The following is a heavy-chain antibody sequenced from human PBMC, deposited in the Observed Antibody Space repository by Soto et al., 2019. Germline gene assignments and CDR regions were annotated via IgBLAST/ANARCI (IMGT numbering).Heavy chain of an antibody. J-gene: IGHJ4*02. V-gene: IGHV1-69*01. Sequence: QVQLVQSGAEVKKPGSSVRVSRKASGGTLNNYAINWVRQAPGQGLEWMGGILPVSAPPDYAQKFQGRVSITADHSTSTVYMELSRLKSDDTAVYFCATDSNYDVSNSFWGQGTLVTVSS. CDR1: GGTLNNYA. CDR2: ILPVSAPP. D-gene: IGHD3-3*01. CDR3: ATDSNYDVSNSF.